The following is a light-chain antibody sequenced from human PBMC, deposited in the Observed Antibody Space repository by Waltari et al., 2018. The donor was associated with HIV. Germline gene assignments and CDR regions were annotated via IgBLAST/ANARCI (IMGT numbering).Light chain of an antibody. CDR1: SSNIGSYY. V-gene: IGLV1-47*01. Sequence: QSVLTQPPSASGTPGQRVTIPCSGSSSNIGSYYVYWYQQLPGTAPKLLIYRNTQRPSGVPARVSGSKSGTSASLAISGLRSEEEADYYCAAWDGSHVVFGGGTKLTVL. CDR2: RNT. CDR3: AAWDGSHVV. J-gene: IGLJ2*01.